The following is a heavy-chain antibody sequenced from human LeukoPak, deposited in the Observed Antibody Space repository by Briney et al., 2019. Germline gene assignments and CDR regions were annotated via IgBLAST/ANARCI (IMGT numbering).Heavy chain of an antibody. D-gene: IGHD2-8*02. CDR1: GGTFRAYA. V-gene: IGHV1-69*05. J-gene: IGHJ4*02. Sequence: SVKVSCKASGGTFRAYAITWLRRAPGQGLEWIGGVIPFFGPPNYAQKFQGRVTITTDESTSTAYMELSSLRSDDTAVYYCARSTTLVATGDYWGQGTLVSISS. CDR3: ARSTTLVATGDY. CDR2: VIPFFGPP.